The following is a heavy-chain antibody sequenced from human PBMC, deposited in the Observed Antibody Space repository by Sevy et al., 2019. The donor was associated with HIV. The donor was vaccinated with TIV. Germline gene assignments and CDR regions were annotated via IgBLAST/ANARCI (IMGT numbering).Heavy chain of an antibody. V-gene: IGHV3-23*01. J-gene: IGHJ4*02. D-gene: IGHD1-26*01. CDR1: GFTFSSYA. CDR2: ISGSGGSK. CDR3: AKDQERELWPPYAIDY. Sequence: GGSLRLSCAASGFTFSSYAMSWVRQAPGKGLEWVSAISGSGGSKYYADSVKGRCTISRDNSKNTLLLQMNSRMAEEAAVYYCAKDQERELWPPYAIDYWGQGTLVTVSS.